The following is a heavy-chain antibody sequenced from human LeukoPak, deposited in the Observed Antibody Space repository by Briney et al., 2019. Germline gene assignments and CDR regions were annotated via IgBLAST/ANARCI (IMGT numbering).Heavy chain of an antibody. D-gene: IGHD5/OR15-5a*01. Sequence: SETLSLTCTVSGGSISIGSYYWSWIRQPAGKGLEWIGRIYSSGSTNYNPSLKSRVTISVDTSKNQFSLNLGAVTAADTAVYYCARDNARGGSFSDYLRYFHHWGQGTLVTVSS. CDR3: ARDNARGGSFSDYLRYFHH. J-gene: IGHJ1*01. CDR1: GGSISIGSYY. V-gene: IGHV4-61*02. CDR2: IYSSGST.